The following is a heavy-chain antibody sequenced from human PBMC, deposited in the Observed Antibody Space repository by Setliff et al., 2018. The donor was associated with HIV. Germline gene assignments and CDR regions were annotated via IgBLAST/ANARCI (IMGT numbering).Heavy chain of an antibody. CDR2: INPNSGDT. J-gene: IGHJ5*02. CDR3: ARDRHWNGNLLCWFDP. Sequence: ASVKVSCKASGYSFTDYYIHWVRQAPGQGLEWMAWINPNSGDTNYAQKFQGRVTMTRNTSLSTAYMDLSSLRSEDTAVYYCARDRHWNGNLLCWFDPWGQGTLVTVSS. CDR1: GYSFTDYY. V-gene: IGHV1-2*02. D-gene: IGHD1-1*01.